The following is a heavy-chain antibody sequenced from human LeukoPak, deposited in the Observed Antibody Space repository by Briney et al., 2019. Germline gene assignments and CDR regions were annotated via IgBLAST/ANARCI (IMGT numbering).Heavy chain of an antibody. CDR2: INSDGKTT. J-gene: IGHJ4*02. Sequence: GGSLRLSCAASGFTFSSYWMYWVRQAPGKGLVWVSRINSDGKTTNYADSVKGRFTISRDNAKNTLYLQMNSLRAEDTAVYYCTRDITLTRGGRSDYWGQGTLVTVTA. CDR1: GFTFSSYW. V-gene: IGHV3-74*01. D-gene: IGHD3-10*01. CDR3: TRDITLTRGGRSDY.